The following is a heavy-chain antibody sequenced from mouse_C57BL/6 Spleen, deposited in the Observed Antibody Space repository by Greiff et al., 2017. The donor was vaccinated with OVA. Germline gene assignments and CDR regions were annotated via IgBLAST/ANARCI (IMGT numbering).Heavy chain of an antibody. CDR3: AREGPYYGSSLFAY. J-gene: IGHJ3*01. D-gene: IGHD1-1*01. CDR2: ISDGGSYT. Sequence: EVQGVESGGGLVKPGGSLKLSCAASGFTFSSYAMSWVRQTPEKRLEWVATISDGGSYTYYPDNVKGRFTISRDNAKNNLYLQMSHLKSEDTAMYYCAREGPYYGSSLFAYWGQGTLVTVSA. V-gene: IGHV5-4*01. CDR1: GFTFSSYA.